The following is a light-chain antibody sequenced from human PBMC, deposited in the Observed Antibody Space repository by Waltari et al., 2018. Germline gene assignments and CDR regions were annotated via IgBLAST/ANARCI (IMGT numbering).Light chain of an antibody. CDR2: DVS. V-gene: IGLV2-14*03. CDR1: TSDIGAYDY. CDR3: SACTTTSTPLV. J-gene: IGLJ3*02. Sequence: QSALTQPASVSGSLGQSVTISCTGSTSDIGAYDYVSWYQQHPGKTPKLLIDDVSSRPSGVSTRFSGSKFGNTSSLTISGLQSGDEGDYYCSACTTTSTPLVFGGGTKVTVL.